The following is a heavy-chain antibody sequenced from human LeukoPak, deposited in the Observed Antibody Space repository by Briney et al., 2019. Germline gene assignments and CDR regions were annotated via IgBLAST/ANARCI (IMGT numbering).Heavy chain of an antibody. CDR1: GFTFSSYA. J-gene: IGHJ4*02. Sequence: KAGGSLRLSCAASGFTFSSYAMSWVRQPPGKGLEWIGEINHSGSTNYNPSLKSRVTISVDTSKNQFSLKLSSVTAADTAVYYCARGGPTTVTKIAAIDYWGQGTLVTVSS. CDR2: INHSGST. V-gene: IGHV4-34*01. D-gene: IGHD4-17*01. CDR3: ARGGPTTVTKIAAIDY.